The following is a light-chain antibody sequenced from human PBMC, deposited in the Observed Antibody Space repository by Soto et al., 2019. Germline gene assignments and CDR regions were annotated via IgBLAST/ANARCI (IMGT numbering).Light chain of an antibody. CDR2: SDN. CDR1: SSNIGSYT. V-gene: IGLV1-44*01. Sequence: QSVLTQPPSASGTPGQRVTISCSGSSSNIGSYTVNWYQQLPGTAPKHLIYSDNQRPSGVPDRFSGSKSGTSASLAISGLLSEDEAHYYCASWDDSLNGLFGGGTKVTVL. J-gene: IGLJ2*01. CDR3: ASWDDSLNGL.